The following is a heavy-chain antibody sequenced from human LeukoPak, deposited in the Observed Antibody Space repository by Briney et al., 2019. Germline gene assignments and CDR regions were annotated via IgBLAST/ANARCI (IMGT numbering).Heavy chain of an antibody. CDR1: GFIFSSHS. CDR3: VRGRLGSYFDY. Sequence: GGSLRLSCAASGFIFSSHSMNWVRQAPGKGLVWVSHIYSDGSTTTYADSVRGRFTISRDNARNTLYLQMNSLRADDTAVYYCVRGRLGSYFDYWGQGALVTVSS. CDR2: IYSDGSTT. J-gene: IGHJ4*02. D-gene: IGHD7-27*01. V-gene: IGHV3-74*03.